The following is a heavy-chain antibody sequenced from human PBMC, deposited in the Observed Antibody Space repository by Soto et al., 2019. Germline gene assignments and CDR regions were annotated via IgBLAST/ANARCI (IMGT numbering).Heavy chain of an antibody. CDR1: GGSISSCEYY. CDR3: ARGPRYYDFWSGYYYGMDV. Sequence: SETLSLTCTVSGGSISSCEYYWSWIRQPPGNGLEWIGYIYYSGSTYYNPSLKSRVTISVDTSKNQFSLKLSSVTAADTAVYYCARGPRYYDFWSGYYYGMDVWGQGTTVTVSS. D-gene: IGHD3-3*01. CDR2: IYYSGST. J-gene: IGHJ6*02. V-gene: IGHV4-30-4*01.